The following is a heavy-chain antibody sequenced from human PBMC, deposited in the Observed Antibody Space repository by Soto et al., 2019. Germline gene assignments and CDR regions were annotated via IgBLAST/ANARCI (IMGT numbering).Heavy chain of an antibody. J-gene: IGHJ6*02. CDR2: IYYSGST. CDR3: ARDRITMVRGVRGYYGMDV. Sequence: SETLSLTCTVSGGSISSGGYYWSWIRQHPGKGLEWIGYIYYSGSTYYNPSLKSRVTISVDTSKNQFSLKLSSVTAADTAVYYCARDRITMVRGVRGYYGMDVWGQGTTVTVSS. D-gene: IGHD3-10*01. V-gene: IGHV4-31*03. CDR1: GGSISSGGYY.